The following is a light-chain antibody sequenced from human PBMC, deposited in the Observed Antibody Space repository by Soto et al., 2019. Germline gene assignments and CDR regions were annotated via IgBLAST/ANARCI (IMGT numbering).Light chain of an antibody. Sequence: ETVLTQSPGTLSLSPGERATLSCRASQSVSSSSLAWYQQKPGQAPRLLIYDASSRATGIPDRFSGSGSGTDFTLTISRLEPEDFALYYCQQYVRSPPSWTFGQGTKVEIK. V-gene: IGKV3-20*01. J-gene: IGKJ1*01. CDR1: QSVSSSS. CDR3: QQYVRSPPSWT. CDR2: DAS.